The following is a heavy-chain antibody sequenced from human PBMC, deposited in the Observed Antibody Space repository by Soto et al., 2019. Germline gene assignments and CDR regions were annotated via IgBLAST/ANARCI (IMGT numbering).Heavy chain of an antibody. J-gene: IGHJ3*02. CDR1: GFNFITYS. CDR3: VRDAYNRDAFDI. CDR2: ISASSSSI. D-gene: IGHD1-20*01. Sequence: DVQLVESGGGLVKPGGSLRLSCAASGFNFITYSMNWVRQAPGKGLEWVSSISASSSSIYYAESVKGRFTVSRDNAKNSLYLQMNSLRAEDTALYYCVRDAYNRDAFDIWCQGTIVTVSS. V-gene: IGHV3-21*01.